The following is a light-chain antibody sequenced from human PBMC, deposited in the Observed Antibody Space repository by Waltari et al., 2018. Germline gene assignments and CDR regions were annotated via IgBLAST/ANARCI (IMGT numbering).Light chain of an antibody. CDR3: QQRSNWPGT. J-gene: IGKJ4*01. Sequence: EIVLTQSPATLSLSPGERATLSCRASQSVSSYLACYQQKPGQAPRLLTYDASTRATGNPARFRGSGSGTDFTLTISSLEPEDFAVYYCQQRSNWPGTFGGGTKVEIK. CDR1: QSVSSY. CDR2: DAS. V-gene: IGKV3-11*01.